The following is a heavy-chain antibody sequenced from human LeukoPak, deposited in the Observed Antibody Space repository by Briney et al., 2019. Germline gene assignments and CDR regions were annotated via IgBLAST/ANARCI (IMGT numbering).Heavy chain of an antibody. Sequence: GGSLRLSCAASGFTFSSYGMHWVRQAPGKGLEWVSAISGSGDSTYYADSVKGRFTISRDNSKNTLYLQMNSLRAEDTGIYYCAKDIKQLVQFDYWGQGTLVTVSS. CDR2: ISGSGDST. D-gene: IGHD6-6*01. CDR1: GFTFSSYG. CDR3: AKDIKQLVQFDY. V-gene: IGHV3-23*01. J-gene: IGHJ4*02.